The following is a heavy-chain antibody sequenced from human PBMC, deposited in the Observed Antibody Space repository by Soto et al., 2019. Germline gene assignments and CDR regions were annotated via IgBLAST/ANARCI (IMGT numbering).Heavy chain of an antibody. Sequence: SETLSLTCTVSGGSISSYYWSWIRQPAGKGLEWIGRIYTSGSTNYNPSLKSRVTMSVDTSKNQFSLKLSSVTAADTAVYYCARDRECSGGTCYNYFDYWGQRTLVTVSS. CDR1: GGSISSYY. CDR2: IYTSGST. V-gene: IGHV4-4*07. J-gene: IGHJ4*02. CDR3: ARDRECSGGTCYNYFDY. D-gene: IGHD2-15*01.